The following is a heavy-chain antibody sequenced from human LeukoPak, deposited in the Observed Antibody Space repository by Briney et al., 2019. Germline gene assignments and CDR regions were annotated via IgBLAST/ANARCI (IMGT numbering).Heavy chain of an antibody. D-gene: IGHD3-16*01. V-gene: IGHV4-4*02. J-gene: IGHJ5*02. CDR2: ISLSGQT. CDR1: GGSIRSTNW. CDR3: ARERGLDLGPNWFDP. Sequence: PSETLSLTCGVSGGSIRSTNWWSWVRQPPGQGLEWIGEISLSGQTNYNPSLKSRVTISVDTSKNQFSLKLSSVTAADTAVYYCARERGLDLGPNWFDPWGQGTLVTVSS.